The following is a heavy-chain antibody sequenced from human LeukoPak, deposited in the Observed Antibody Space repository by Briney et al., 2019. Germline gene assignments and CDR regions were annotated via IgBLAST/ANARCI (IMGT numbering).Heavy chain of an antibody. J-gene: IGHJ4*02. CDR1: GGSISSGDYY. D-gene: IGHD3-22*01. Sequence: PSETLSLTCTVSGGSISSGDYYWSWIRQPPGKGLEWIGYIYYSGSTYYNPSLKSRVTISVDTSKNQFSLKLSSVTAADTAVYYCARDNYYDSSGYRFLWGQGTLVTVSP. CDR2: IYYSGST. V-gene: IGHV4-30-4*01. CDR3: ARDNYYDSSGYRFL.